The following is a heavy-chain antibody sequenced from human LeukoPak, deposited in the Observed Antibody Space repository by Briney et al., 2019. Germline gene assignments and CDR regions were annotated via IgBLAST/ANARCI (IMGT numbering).Heavy chain of an antibody. D-gene: IGHD3-10*01. CDR1: GSTFSSYW. J-gene: IGHJ4*02. CDR2: INSDGSTT. V-gene: IGHV3-74*01. CDR3: ARGGVTGSGTYYVLN. Sequence: GGSLRLSCAASGSTFSSYWMHWVRQVPGKGLVWVSRINSDGSTTRYADSVKGRFTISRDNAKNTVYLQMNSLRDEDTAVYYCARGGVTGSGTYYVLNWGQGTLITVSS.